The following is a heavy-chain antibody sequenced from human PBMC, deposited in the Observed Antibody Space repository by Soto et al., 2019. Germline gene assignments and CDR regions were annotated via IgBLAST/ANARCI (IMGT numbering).Heavy chain of an antibody. D-gene: IGHD5-12*01. Sequence: QVQLQESGPGLVKPSETLSLTCTVSGDSITSYYWSWIRQPPGKGLEWIGYIYYSGSTNYNPSLKNRVAISVDTAKNQSSLQLRSVTAADTAIYYCARERAQSGYAYYFDYWGLGTLVTVSS. CDR3: ARERAQSGYAYYFDY. CDR2: IYYSGST. CDR1: GDSITSYY. V-gene: IGHV4-59*01. J-gene: IGHJ4*02.